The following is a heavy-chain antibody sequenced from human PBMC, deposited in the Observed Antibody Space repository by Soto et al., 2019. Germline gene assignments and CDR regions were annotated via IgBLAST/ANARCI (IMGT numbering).Heavy chain of an antibody. D-gene: IGHD4-17*01. CDR3: ARDPPTGTTGRDVYYGKDV. V-gene: IGHV1-69*12. J-gene: IGHJ6*02. CDR1: GGTFSSYA. Sequence: QVQLVQSGAEVKKPGSSVKVSCKASGGTFSSYAISWVRQAPGQGLEWMGGIIPIFGTANYAQKFQGRVTITADESTSTAYVERSSLRSEDTAVYYCARDPPTGTTGRDVYYGKDVWGQGTTVTVSS. CDR2: IIPIFGTA.